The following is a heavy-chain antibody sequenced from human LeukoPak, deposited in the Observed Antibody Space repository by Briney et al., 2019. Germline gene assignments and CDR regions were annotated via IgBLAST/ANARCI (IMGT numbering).Heavy chain of an antibody. CDR1: GFTFSSYG. CDR3: AKDDRSVLWFGELLSRGY. D-gene: IGHD3-10*01. V-gene: IGHV3-30*02. CDR2: IRYDGSNK. Sequence: GGSLRLTCAASGFTFSSYGMHWVRQAPGKGLEWVAFIRYDGSNKYYADSVKGRFTISRDNSKNTLYLQMNSLRAEDTAVYYCAKDDRSVLWFGELLSRGYWGQGTLVTVSS. J-gene: IGHJ4*02.